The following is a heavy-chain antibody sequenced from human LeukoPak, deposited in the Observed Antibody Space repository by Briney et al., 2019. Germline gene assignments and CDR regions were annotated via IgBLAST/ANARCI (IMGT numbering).Heavy chain of an antibody. D-gene: IGHD3-22*01. CDR1: GYTFTNYA. V-gene: IGHV1-3*03. Sequence: GASESVSCQASGYTFTNYAMHWVRQAPGQRLEWMGCINAGHGNQKYPQEFQGRVNITRDTSASTAYMQLSSMRSEDMAVYYCARYQDFYDNCRDWFDLWGQGTLVTVSS. CDR2: INAGHGNQ. J-gene: IGHJ5*02. CDR3: ARYQDFYDNCRDWFDL.